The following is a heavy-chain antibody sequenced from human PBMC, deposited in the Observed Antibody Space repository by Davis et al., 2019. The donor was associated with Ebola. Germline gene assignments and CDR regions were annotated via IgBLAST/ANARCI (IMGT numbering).Heavy chain of an antibody. J-gene: IGHJ5*02. CDR2: FDPEDGER. D-gene: IGHD1-14*01. CDR3: TTDWSGGNWFDP. Sequence: ASVKVSCKVSGYTLSKLSIHWVRQAPGKGPEWMGGFDPEDGERIYAQMFQGRVTMTEDTSTDTAYMELSSLKSDDTAIYYCTTDWSGGNWFDPWGQGTRVTVSS. CDR1: GYTLSKLS. V-gene: IGHV1-24*01.